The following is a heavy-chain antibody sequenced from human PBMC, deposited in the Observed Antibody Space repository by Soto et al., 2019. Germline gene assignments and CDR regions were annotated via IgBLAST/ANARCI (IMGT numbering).Heavy chain of an antibody. D-gene: IGHD6-19*01. CDR1: GFTFSSSA. J-gene: IGHJ4*02. Sequence: GASVKVSCETSGFTFSSSAVHWVRQARGHRLQWIGWIDVGSGNANYAQMLQERIGISRDMSTSTAYMELSSLTAEDTAVYYCARDEYSTGWYPDFWGQGTLVTVSS. CDR3: ARDEYSTGWYPDF. CDR2: IDVGSGNA. V-gene: IGHV1-58*01.